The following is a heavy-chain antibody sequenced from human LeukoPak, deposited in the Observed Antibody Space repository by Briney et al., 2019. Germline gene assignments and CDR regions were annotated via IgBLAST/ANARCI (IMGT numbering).Heavy chain of an antibody. Sequence: GGSLRLSCAASGFTFSSYGMSWVRQAPGKGLEWVSAISGSGGSTYYVDSVKGRFTISRGNSKNTLYLQMNSLRAEDTAVYYCAKGILFGSGSYFDYWGQGTLVTVSS. J-gene: IGHJ4*02. V-gene: IGHV3-23*01. CDR3: AKGILFGSGSYFDY. D-gene: IGHD3-3*01. CDR2: ISGSGGST. CDR1: GFTFSSYG.